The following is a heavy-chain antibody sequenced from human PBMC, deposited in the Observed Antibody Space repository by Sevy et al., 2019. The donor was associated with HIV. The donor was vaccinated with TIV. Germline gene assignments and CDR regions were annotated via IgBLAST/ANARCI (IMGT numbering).Heavy chain of an antibody. D-gene: IGHD1-26*01. Sequence: GGSLRLSCAASGFIFRNQGMHWVRQAPGKGLEWVAVIRYDGSTKFYGGSVKGRFTISRDNSRNTLYLQMNSLGAEDTAVYYCASVGATTGFEFWGRGTQVTVSS. CDR3: ASVGATTGFEF. J-gene: IGHJ4*02. V-gene: IGHV3-33*03. CDR1: GFIFRNQG. CDR2: IRYDGSTK.